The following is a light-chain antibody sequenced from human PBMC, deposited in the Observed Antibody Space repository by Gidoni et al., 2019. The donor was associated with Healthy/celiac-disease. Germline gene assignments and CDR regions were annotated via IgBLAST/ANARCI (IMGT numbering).Light chain of an antibody. J-gene: IGKJ1*01. V-gene: IGKV3-15*01. CDR1: ESVSSN. Sequence: IVMTQSTATLSVSPVERATLSCRASESVSSNLAWYQQKPGQAPRLLIYGASTRPTGIPARFSGSGSGTEFTLTISSLQSEDFAVYYCQQYNNWPPWTFGQGTKVEIK. CDR3: QQYNNWPPWT. CDR2: GAS.